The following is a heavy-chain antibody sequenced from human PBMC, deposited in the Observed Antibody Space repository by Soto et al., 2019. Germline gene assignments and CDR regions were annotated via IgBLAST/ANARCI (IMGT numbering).Heavy chain of an antibody. V-gene: IGHV1-3*01. CDR1: GYIFSSSA. CDR3: AREIWGSHHPGDS. Sequence: ASVKVSCKASGYIFSSSALHWVRQAPGQRLEWMGCINAGNGDTRFSQNFRGRVTITVDTSASTAYMELNSLISEDTAVYYCAREIWGSHHPGDSWGQGTLVTVSS. CDR2: INAGNGDT. J-gene: IGHJ4*02. D-gene: IGHD3-16*02.